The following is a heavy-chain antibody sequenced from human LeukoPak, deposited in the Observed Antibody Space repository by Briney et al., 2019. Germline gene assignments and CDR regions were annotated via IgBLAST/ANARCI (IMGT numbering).Heavy chain of an antibody. CDR1: GGTFSSYA. D-gene: IGHD6-13*01. CDR2: IIPIFGTA. J-gene: IGHJ6*03. V-gene: IGHV1-69*13. Sequence: GASVKVSCKASGGTFSSYAISWVRQAPGQGLEWMGGIIPIFGTANYAQKFQGRVTITADESTSTAYMELSSLRSEDTAMYYCAIRGHKLVHYLTTYYYYMDVWGKGTTVTVSS. CDR3: AIRGHKLVHYLTTYYYYMDV.